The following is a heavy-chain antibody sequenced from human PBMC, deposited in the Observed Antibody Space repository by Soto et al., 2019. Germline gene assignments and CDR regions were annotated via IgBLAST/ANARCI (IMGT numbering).Heavy chain of an antibody. D-gene: IGHD3-16*01. CDR2: TYHSGNP. CDR3: ARDGASGRNWFGP. J-gene: IGHJ5*02. Sequence: PSETLSLTCDVFGDTISTGGYTWAWIRQPPGKALEWIGHTYHSGNPYYNPSLKSRVIISIDTSKNQFSLNLYSVTAADTAVYYCARDGASGRNWFGPWGQGTLVTVSS. CDR1: GDTISTGGYT. V-gene: IGHV4-30-2*01.